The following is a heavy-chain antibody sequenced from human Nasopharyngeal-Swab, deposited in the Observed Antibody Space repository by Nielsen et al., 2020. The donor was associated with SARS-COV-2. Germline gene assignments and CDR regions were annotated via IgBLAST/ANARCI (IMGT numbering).Heavy chain of an antibody. D-gene: IGHD4-23*01. CDR2: ISGSGGST. CDR3: AKDLGVESPLWFDY. J-gene: IGHJ4*02. V-gene: IGHV3-23*01. CDR1: GFTFSAYS. Sequence: GESLKISCAVSGFTFSAYSMNWVRQAPGKGLEWVSEISGSGGSTYYAESVKGRFTISRDNSKNTLYLQMSSLRAEDTAIYYCAKDLGVESPLWFDYWGQGTLLTVSS.